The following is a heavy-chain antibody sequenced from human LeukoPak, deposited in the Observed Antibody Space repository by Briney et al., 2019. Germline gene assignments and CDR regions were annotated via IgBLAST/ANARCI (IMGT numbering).Heavy chain of an antibody. D-gene: IGHD2-15*01. CDR1: GFTFSSYW. CDR3: ARGGRISKYYFDY. J-gene: IGHJ4*02. Sequence: PGGSLRLSCAASGFTFSSYWMSWVRQAPGKGLEWVANIKQHGSEKYYVDSVKGRITISRDNAKNSLYLQMNSLRAEDTAVYYCARGGRISKYYFDYWGQGTLVTVSS. V-gene: IGHV3-7*01. CDR2: IKQHGSEK.